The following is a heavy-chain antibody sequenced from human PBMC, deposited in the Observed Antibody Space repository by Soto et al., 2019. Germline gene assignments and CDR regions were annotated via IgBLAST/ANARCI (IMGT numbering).Heavy chain of an antibody. Sequence: QVQLQESGPGLVKPSQTLSLTCTVSGGSISSGDYYWSWIRQPPGKGLEWIGYIYYSGSTYYNPSLKSRVTISVDTSKNQFSLKLSSVTAADTAVYYCARETAAMLHSYYYYGMDVWGQGTTVTVSS. J-gene: IGHJ6*02. CDR3: ARETAAMLHSYYYYGMDV. D-gene: IGHD2-2*01. V-gene: IGHV4-30-4*01. CDR1: GGSISSGDYY. CDR2: IYYSGST.